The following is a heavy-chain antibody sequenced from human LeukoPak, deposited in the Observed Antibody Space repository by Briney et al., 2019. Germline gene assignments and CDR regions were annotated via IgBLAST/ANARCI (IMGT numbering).Heavy chain of an antibody. J-gene: IGHJ6*03. V-gene: IGHV3-23*01. CDR3: AKAGGAMVRGVAYYYYMDV. D-gene: IGHD3-10*01. CDR1: GFTFSSYG. CDR2: ISGSGGST. Sequence: PGGSLRLSCAASGFTFSSYGMSWVRQAPGKGLEWVSAISGSGGSTYYADSVKGRFTISRDNSKNTLYLQMNSLRAEDTAVYYCAKAGGAMVRGVAYYYYMDVWGKGTTVTVSS.